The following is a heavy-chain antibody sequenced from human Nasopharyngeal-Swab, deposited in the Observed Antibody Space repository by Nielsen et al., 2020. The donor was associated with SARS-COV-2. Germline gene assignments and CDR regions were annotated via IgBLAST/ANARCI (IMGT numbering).Heavy chain of an antibody. J-gene: IGHJ6*02. CDR3: ASLGATEPTSYYYYGMDV. V-gene: IGHV3-21*01. CDR1: GFTFSSYW. Sequence: GGSLRLSCAASGFTFSSYWMSWVRQAPGKGLEWVSSISNSSSYIYYADSVKGRFTISRDNAKNSLYLQMNSLRAEDTAVYYCASLGATEPTSYYYYGMDVWGQGTTVTVSS. D-gene: IGHD5-12*01. CDR2: ISNSSSYI.